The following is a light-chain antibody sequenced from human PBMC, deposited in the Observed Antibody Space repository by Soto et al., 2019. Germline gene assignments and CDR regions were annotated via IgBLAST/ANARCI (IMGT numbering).Light chain of an antibody. J-gene: IGLJ1*01. V-gene: IGLV2-14*02. CDR2: EGT. CDR1: NSDVGIYNL. Sequence: QSALTQPASVSGSPGQSITVSCTGINSDVGIYNLVSWYQHHPGKAPKLVIYEGTKRPSGVSSRFSGSKSGNTASLTISGLQAEDEAEYYCSSYTNINTRACVFGTGTKLTVL. CDR3: SSYTNINTRACV.